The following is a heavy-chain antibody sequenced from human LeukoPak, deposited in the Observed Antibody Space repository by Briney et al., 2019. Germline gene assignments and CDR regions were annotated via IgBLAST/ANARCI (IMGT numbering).Heavy chain of an antibody. V-gene: IGHV3-23*01. CDR3: AREFGSGSYYSYYYGMDV. CDR1: GFAFSSCA. CDR2: ISGSAGST. D-gene: IGHD3-10*01. Sequence: GGSLRLSCAASGFAFSSCAMSWVRQAPGKGLEWVSGISGSAGSTNYADSVKGRFTISRDNSKNTLYLQMNSLRAEDTAVYYCAREFGSGSYYSYYYGMDVWGQGTTVTVSS. J-gene: IGHJ6*02.